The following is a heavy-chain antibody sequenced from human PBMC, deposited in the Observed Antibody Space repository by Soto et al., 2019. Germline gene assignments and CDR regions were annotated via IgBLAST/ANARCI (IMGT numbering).Heavy chain of an antibody. D-gene: IGHD4-17*01. J-gene: IGHJ4*02. CDR3: VSQRTTVPTQAYFDY. CDR2: VYYRGRS. V-gene: IGHV4-39*01. Sequence: SETLSLTCTVSGGSVTNSSYYWVWIRQSPGKGLEWIGSVYYRGRSYSKSSVKSRVTISVDTSKNRFSLSLNSVTASDTAVYFCVSQRTTVPTQAYFDYWGPGALVTVSS. CDR1: GGSVTNSSYY.